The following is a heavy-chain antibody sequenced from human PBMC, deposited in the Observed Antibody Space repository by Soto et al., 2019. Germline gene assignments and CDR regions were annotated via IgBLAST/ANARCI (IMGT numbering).Heavy chain of an antibody. D-gene: IGHD6-13*01. J-gene: IGHJ6*02. CDR3: ARVLYRRAAGVYYYYGMDV. Sequence: QVQLVQSGAEVKKPGSSVKVSCKASGGTFSSYAISWVRQAPGQGLEWMGGIIPIFGTANYAQKFQGRVTITADESTSTAYMELSSLRSEDTAVYYCARVLYRRAAGVYYYYGMDVWGQWTTVTVSS. V-gene: IGHV1-69*01. CDR1: GGTFSSYA. CDR2: IIPIFGTA.